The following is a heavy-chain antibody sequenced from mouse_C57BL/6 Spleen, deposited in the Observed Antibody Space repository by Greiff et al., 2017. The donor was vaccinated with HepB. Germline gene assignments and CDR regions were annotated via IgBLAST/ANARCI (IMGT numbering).Heavy chain of an antibody. Sequence: EVQLQQSGPELVKPGASVKISCKASGYTFTDYYMNWVKQSHGKSLEWIGDINPNNGGTSYNQKFKGKATLTVDKSSSTAYMELRSLTSEDSAVYYCASGGRKNAMDYWGQGTSVTVSS. V-gene: IGHV1-26*01. J-gene: IGHJ4*01. D-gene: IGHD1-1*01. CDR1: GYTFTDYY. CDR2: INPNNGGT. CDR3: ASGGRKNAMDY.